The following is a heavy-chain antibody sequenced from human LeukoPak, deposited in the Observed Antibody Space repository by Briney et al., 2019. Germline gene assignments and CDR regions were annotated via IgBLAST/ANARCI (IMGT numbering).Heavy chain of an antibody. CDR1: GFIVSSNH. D-gene: IGHD5-24*01. CDR3: ARDVYGDGYNSFDY. Sequence: GGSLRLSCAVSGFIVSSNHMNWVRQAPGKGLEWVSVIYSGGYSGGGPFYADSVKGRFTTSSDSSKNTLFPQMNSLRAEDTAVYYCARDVYGDGYNSFDYWGLGILVTVSS. J-gene: IGHJ4*02. V-gene: IGHV3-66*01. CDR2: IYSGGYSGGGP.